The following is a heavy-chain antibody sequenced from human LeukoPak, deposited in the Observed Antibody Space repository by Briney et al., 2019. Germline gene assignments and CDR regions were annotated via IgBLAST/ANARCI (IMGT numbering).Heavy chain of an antibody. CDR2: IRYDGSNK. CDR1: GFTFSSYG. V-gene: IGHV3-30*02. CDR3: ARPYGDYAYMDV. J-gene: IGHJ6*03. Sequence: GGSLRLSCAASGFTFSSYGMHWVRQAPGKGLEWVAFIRYDGSNKYYADSVKGRFTISRDNSKNTLYLQMNSLRAEDTAVYYCARPYGDYAYMDVWGKGTTVTISS. D-gene: IGHD4-17*01.